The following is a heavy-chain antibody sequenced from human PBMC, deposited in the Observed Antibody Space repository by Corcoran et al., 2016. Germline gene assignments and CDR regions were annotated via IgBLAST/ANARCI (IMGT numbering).Heavy chain of an antibody. V-gene: IGHV1-46*01. CDR2: INPSGGNT. CDR1: GYTFTSYY. D-gene: IGHD2-2*01. CDR3: AGAIGYCSSTSCSAYYYYGMDV. J-gene: IGHJ6*02. Sequence: QVQLVQSGAEVKKPGASVKVSCKASGYTFTSYYMHWVRQAPGQGLEWMGIINPSGGNTKYSQKFQGRVTITRDTSASTAYMELSSLRSEDTAVYYCAGAIGYCSSTSCSAYYYYGMDVWGQGTTVTVSS.